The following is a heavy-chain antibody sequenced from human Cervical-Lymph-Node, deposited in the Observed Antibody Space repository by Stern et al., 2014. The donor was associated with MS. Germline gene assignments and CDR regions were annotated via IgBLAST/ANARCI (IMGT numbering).Heavy chain of an antibody. CDR2: IRNDGSNR. V-gene: IGHV3-33*01. Sequence: QVQLVESGGGVVQPGRSLRLSCAASEFTFSSSGMHWVRQAPGKGLEWLARIRNDGSNRYYADSVKGRFTIPRDNSKNTLYLQMNSLRAEDTAVYYCAREGGKSAEYFQHWGQGTLVTVSS. CDR3: AREGGKSAEYFQH. J-gene: IGHJ1*01. CDR1: EFTFSSSG. D-gene: IGHD4-23*01.